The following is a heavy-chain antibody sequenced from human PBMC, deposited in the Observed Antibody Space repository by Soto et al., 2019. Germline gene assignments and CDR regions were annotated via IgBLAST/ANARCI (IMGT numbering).Heavy chain of an antibody. D-gene: IGHD2-15*01. V-gene: IGHV3-30-3*01. CDR3: ARDSLGYCSGGSCLGPGSDGFDI. Sequence: GGSLRLSCAASGFTFSIYAMHWVRQAPGKGLEWVAVISYDGSNKYYADSVKGRFTISRDNSKNTLYLQMKSLGAEDRAVYYCARDSLGYCSGGSCLGPGSDGFDILGHGTMVTVSS. CDR2: ISYDGSNK. J-gene: IGHJ3*02. CDR1: GFTFSIYA.